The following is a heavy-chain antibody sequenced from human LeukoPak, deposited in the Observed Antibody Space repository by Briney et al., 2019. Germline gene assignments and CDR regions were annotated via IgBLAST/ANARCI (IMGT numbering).Heavy chain of an antibody. CDR3: AKDRMERSTVSYYFDY. CDR1: GFTFSSYE. CDR2: ISSSGSTI. Sequence: GGSLRLSCAASGFTFSSYEMNWVRQAPGKGLEWVSYISSSGSTIYYADSVKGRFTISRDNSKNTLYLQMNSLRAEDTAVYYCAKDRMERSTVSYYFDYWGQGTLVTVSS. J-gene: IGHJ4*02. V-gene: IGHV3-48*03. D-gene: IGHD1-1*01.